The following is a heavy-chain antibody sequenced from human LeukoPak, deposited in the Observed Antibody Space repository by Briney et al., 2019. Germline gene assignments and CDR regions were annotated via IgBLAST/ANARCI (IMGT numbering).Heavy chain of an antibody. CDR3: AKDLGGTFDY. CDR2: IRYDGTSK. Sequence: QPGGSLRLSCAASEFTFTSYAMHWVRQAPGKGLEWVAFIRYDGTSKYYADSVKGRFTISRDDSENTLYLQMNSLTAEDTAAYYCAKDLGGTFDYWGQGTLVTVSS. V-gene: IGHV3-30*02. CDR1: EFTFTSYA. J-gene: IGHJ4*02. D-gene: IGHD1-26*01.